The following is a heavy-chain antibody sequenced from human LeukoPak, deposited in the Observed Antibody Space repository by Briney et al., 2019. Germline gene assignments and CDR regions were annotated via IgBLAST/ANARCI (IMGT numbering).Heavy chain of an antibody. CDR1: GFTFRTYW. CDR3: GRDLGGRSGY. J-gene: IGHJ4*02. D-gene: IGHD1-26*01. V-gene: IGHV3-74*01. Sequence: GGVLRLSCAVSGFTFRTYWMHWVRQVPGEGLVWVSRINEDGSITNYADSVKGRFSISRDNAENTLYLQMNSLRAEDTAVYYCGRDLGGRSGYWGQGTLVTVSS. CDR2: INEDGSIT.